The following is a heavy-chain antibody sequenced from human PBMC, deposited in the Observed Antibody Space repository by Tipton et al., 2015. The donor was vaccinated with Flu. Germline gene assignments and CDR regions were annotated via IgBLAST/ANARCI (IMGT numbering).Heavy chain of an antibody. D-gene: IGHD6-6*01. CDR3: ARFAEYRRNFYYFDY. Sequence: TLSLTCSVSGASISDDYWSWIRQPAGQGLQWIGRIRTGGSTYYNPSLKSRATMSVDTSKNQFSLKLSSVTAADTAVYYCARFAEYRRNFYYFDYWGQGTLVTVSS. CDR2: IRTGGST. V-gene: IGHV4-4*07. CDR1: GASISDDY. J-gene: IGHJ4*02.